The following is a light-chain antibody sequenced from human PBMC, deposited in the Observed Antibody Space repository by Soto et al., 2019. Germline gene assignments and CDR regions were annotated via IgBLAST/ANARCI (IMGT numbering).Light chain of an antibody. Sequence: EIVMTQSPSTLSVSPGERATLYCRASRSVSSNLAWYQQKPGQAPRLLIYDASTRATGIPARFSGSGSGTEFTLTISSLQSGDFALYYCQEYNNWPRTFGPGTKVDIK. CDR3: QEYNNWPRT. V-gene: IGKV3-15*01. CDR2: DAS. CDR1: RSVSSN. J-gene: IGKJ1*01.